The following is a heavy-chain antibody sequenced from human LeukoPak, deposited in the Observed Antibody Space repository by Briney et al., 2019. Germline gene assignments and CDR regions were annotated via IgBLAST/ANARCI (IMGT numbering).Heavy chain of an antibody. V-gene: IGHV4-39*01. D-gene: IGHD6-13*01. Sequence: SETLSLTCTVSGASFSSSTYYRGWIRQPPGKGLEWIGSIYYSGSTYYNPSHKSRVTMSVDTSKNQFSLKLSSVTAADTAVYYCARHAGGISATGTRPFDYWGQGTLVTVSS. CDR2: IYYSGST. CDR3: ARHAGGISATGTRPFDY. J-gene: IGHJ4*02. CDR1: GASFSSSTYY.